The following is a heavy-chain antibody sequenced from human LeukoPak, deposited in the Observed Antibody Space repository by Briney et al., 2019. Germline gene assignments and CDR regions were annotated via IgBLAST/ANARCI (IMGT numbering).Heavy chain of an antibody. CDR3: CIAVAGTIDY. CDR1: GFTLDDYA. V-gene: IGHV3-9*01. CDR2: ISWNSGSR. J-gene: IGHJ4*02. D-gene: IGHD6-19*01. Sequence: GGSLRLFCAASGFTLDDYAMHWVRQAPGKGLEGVSGISWNSGSRGYADSVKGRSTISRDNAKNSLYLQMNSLRAEDTALYYCCIAVAGTIDYWGQGTLVTVSS.